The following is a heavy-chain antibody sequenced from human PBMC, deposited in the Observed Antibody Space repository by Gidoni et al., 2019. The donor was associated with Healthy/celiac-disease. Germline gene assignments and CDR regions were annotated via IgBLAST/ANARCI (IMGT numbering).Heavy chain of an antibody. CDR1: GFTFDDYA. D-gene: IGHD6-13*01. Sequence: EVQLVESGGGLVQPGRSLRLSCAASGFTFDDYAMHWVRQAPGKGLEWVSGISWNSGSIGYADSVKGRFTISRDNAKNSLYLQMNSLRAEDTALYHCVWSSSWYSGAFDIWGQGTMVTVSS. CDR2: ISWNSGSI. J-gene: IGHJ3*02. V-gene: IGHV3-9*01. CDR3: VWSSSWYSGAFDI.